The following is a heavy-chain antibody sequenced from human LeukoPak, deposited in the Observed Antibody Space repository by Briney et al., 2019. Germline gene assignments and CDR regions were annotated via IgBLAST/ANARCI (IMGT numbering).Heavy chain of an antibody. D-gene: IGHD2-2*02. CDR3: ARGGYCSSTSCYMSPKNFDY. CDR1: GGTFSSYA. Sequence: GASVKVSCKASGGTFSSYAISWVRQAPRQGLEWMGGIIPMFGTANYAQKFQGRVTITADESTSTAYMELSSLRSEDTAVYYCARGGYCSSTSCYMSPKNFDYWGQGTLVTVSS. CDR2: IIPMFGTA. V-gene: IGHV1-69*13. J-gene: IGHJ4*02.